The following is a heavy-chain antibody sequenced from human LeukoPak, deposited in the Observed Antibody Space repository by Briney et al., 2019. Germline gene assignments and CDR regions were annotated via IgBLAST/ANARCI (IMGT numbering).Heavy chain of an antibody. Sequence: GASVKVSCKASGFTFTSSAMQWVRQARGQRLEWIGWIVVGSGNTNYAQKFQERVTITRDMSTSTAYMELSSLRSEDTAVYYCAADPYYYDSSGYANGWFDPWGQGTLVTVSS. CDR1: GFTFTSSA. V-gene: IGHV1-58*02. J-gene: IGHJ5*02. D-gene: IGHD3-22*01. CDR2: IVVGSGNT. CDR3: AADPYYYDSSGYANGWFDP.